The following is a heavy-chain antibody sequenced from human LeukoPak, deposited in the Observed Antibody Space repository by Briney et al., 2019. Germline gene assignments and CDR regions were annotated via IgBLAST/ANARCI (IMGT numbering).Heavy chain of an antibody. Sequence: GGSLRLSCAASGFTFSSYAMHWVRQAPGKGLEWVAVISYDRSNKYYADSVKGRFTISRDNSRVTLYLQMTSLRAEDTAVYYCATKGLRYFDWLLSPPYYYYGMDVWGKGATVTVSS. J-gene: IGHJ6*04. CDR3: ATKGLRYFDWLLSPPYYYYGMDV. V-gene: IGHV3-30*04. CDR2: ISYDRSNK. CDR1: GFTFSSYA. D-gene: IGHD3-9*01.